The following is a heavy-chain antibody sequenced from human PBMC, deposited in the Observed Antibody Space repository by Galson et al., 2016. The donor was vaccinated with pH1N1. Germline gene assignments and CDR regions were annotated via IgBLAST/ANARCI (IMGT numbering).Heavy chain of an antibody. CDR3: ARSVVVVAPCDY. CDR1: GYTFTSYY. J-gene: IGHJ4*02. V-gene: IGHV1-46*01. Sequence: SVKVSCKASGYTFTSYYMHWVRQAPGQGLEWMGIINPSGGSTSYAQKFQGRVIMTEDTSTSTVYMEVSSLRSEDTAVYYCARSVVVVAPCDYLGQGTLVTVSS. D-gene: IGHD3-22*01. CDR2: INPSGGST.